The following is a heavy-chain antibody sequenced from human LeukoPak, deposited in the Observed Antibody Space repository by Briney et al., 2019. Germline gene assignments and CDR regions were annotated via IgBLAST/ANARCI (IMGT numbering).Heavy chain of an antibody. CDR1: GFTFSSYA. J-gene: IGHJ5*02. CDR2: IKQDGSEK. D-gene: IGHD2-8*01. CDR3: ARVEWYNWFDP. Sequence: GGSLRLSCAASGFTFSSYAMSWVRQAPGKGLGWVANIKQDGSEKYYVDSVKGRFTISRDNAKNSLYLQTNSLRAEDTAVYYCARVEWYNWFDPWGQGTLVTVSS. V-gene: IGHV3-7*01.